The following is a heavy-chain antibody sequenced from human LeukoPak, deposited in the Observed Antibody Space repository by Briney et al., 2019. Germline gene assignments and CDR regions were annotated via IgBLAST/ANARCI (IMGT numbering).Heavy chain of an antibody. J-gene: IGHJ4*02. CDR2: IYYSGST. D-gene: IGHD3-16*02. CDR1: GGSFSSGNW. V-gene: IGHV4-61*01. Sequence: PSETLSLTCAVSGGSFSSGNWWSWVRQPPGKGLEWIGYIYYSGSTNYNPSLKSRVTISVDTSKNQFSLKLSSVTAADTAVYYCARGYYDYVWGSHRFDYWGQGHLVTVSS. CDR3: ARGYYDYVWGSHRFDY.